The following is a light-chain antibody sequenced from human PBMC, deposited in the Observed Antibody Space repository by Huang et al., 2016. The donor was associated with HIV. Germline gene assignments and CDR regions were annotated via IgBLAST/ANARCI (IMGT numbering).Light chain of an antibody. CDR1: QLVSSN. Sequence: EIVMTQSPATLSVSPGERATLSCRASQLVSSNLAWYHQKPGQAPRLLIYGASTRATGIPARFRGSGSGTEFTLTISSLQSEDFAVYYCQQYNNWPPWTFGQGTKVEIK. CDR2: GAS. J-gene: IGKJ1*01. CDR3: QQYNNWPPWT. V-gene: IGKV3-15*01.